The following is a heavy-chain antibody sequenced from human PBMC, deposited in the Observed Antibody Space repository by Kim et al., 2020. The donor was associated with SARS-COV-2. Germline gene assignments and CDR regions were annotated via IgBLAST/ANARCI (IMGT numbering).Heavy chain of an antibody. J-gene: IGHJ4*02. V-gene: IGHV4-39*01. CDR2: IYYSGST. CDR3: ARRSGWHQFDY. Sequence: SETLSLTCTVSGGSISSSSYYWGWIRQPPGKGLEWIGSIYYSGSTYYNPSLKSRVTISVDTSKNQFSLKLSSVTAADTAVYYCARRSGWHQFDYWGQGTLVTVSS. D-gene: IGHD6-19*01. CDR1: GGSISSSSYY.